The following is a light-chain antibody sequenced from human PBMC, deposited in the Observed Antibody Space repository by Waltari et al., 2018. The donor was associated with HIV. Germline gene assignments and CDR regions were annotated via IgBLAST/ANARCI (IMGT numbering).Light chain of an antibody. CDR3: QVWDSSSDHFV. V-gene: IGLV3-21*02. CDR1: NIGRKN. CDR2: DDS. J-gene: IGLJ1*01. Sequence: SYVLTQPPSVSVAPGQTATISCGGNNIGRKNLHWYQQKAGQAPVLVVYDDSDRPSGIPERFSGSNSGNTATLTIGRVEAGDEADYYCQVWDSSSDHFVFGTGTKVTVL.